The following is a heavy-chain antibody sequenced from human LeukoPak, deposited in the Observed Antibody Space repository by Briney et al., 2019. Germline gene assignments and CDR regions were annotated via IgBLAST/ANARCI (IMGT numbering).Heavy chain of an antibody. D-gene: IGHD2-21*02. CDR2: ISYNSDTI. V-gene: IGHV3-9*01. J-gene: IGHJ2*01. Sequence: GGSLRLSCAASGFTFDDYAMHWVRPAPGKGLEGVSGISYNSDTIAYADSVKGRFTISRDNAKNSLYLQMNSLRAEDTALYYCAKDYCGGDCYSGWYFDLWGRGTLVTVS. CDR1: GFTFDDYA. CDR3: AKDYCGGDCYSGWYFDL.